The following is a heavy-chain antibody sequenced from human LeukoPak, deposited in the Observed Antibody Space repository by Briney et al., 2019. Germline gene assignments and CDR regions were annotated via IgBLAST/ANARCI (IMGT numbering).Heavy chain of an antibody. D-gene: IGHD3-3*01. Sequence: GGSLRLSCAASGFTFSSYAMHWVRQAPGKGLEWVAVISYDGSNKYYADSVKGRFTISRDNAKNSLYLQMNSLRDEDTAVYYCARDSGVDAHIDYWGQGTLVTVSA. CDR3: ARDSGVDAHIDY. CDR2: ISYDGSNK. J-gene: IGHJ4*02. V-gene: IGHV3-30-3*01. CDR1: GFTFSSYA.